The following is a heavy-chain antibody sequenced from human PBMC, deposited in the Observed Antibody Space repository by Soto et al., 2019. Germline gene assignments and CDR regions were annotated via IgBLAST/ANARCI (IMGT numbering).Heavy chain of an antibody. D-gene: IGHD3-3*01. J-gene: IGHJ4*02. CDR1: GFTFSSYW. CDR2: INSDGSST. V-gene: IGHV3-74*01. CDR3: ARDSSPYYDFWSGFYTYFDY. Sequence: PGGSLRLSCAASGFTFSSYWMHWVRQAPGKGLVWVSRINSDGSSTSYADSVKGRFTISRDNAKKTLYLQMNSLRVDDTAVYYCARDSSPYYDFWSGFYTYFDYWGQGALVTVSS.